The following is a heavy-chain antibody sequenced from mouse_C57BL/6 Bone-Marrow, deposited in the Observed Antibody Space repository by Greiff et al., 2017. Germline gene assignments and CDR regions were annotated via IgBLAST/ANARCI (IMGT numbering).Heavy chain of an antibody. Sequence: QVQLQQSGPELVKPGASVKISCKASGYAFSSSWMNWVKQRPGKGLEWIGRIYPGDGDTNYNGKFKGKATLTADKSSSTAYMQLSSLTSEDSAVYFCARSGFHRDFFDYWGQGTTLTVSS. CDR1: GYAFSSSW. V-gene: IGHV1-82*01. J-gene: IGHJ2*01. CDR2: IYPGDGDT. CDR3: ARSGFHRDFFDY.